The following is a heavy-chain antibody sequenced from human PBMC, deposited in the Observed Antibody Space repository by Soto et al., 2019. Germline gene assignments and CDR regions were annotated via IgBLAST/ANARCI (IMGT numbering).Heavy chain of an antibody. CDR3: AGRRAGDYYCDY. Sequence: SETLSLTCTVSGGSVSSSSYYWGWIRQPPGKGLEWIGTIYYTGSTSYSPSLKRRVTISVDTSKTQFSLNLSSVTATDTAVYYCAGRRAGDYYCDYWGQGTLVSVSA. D-gene: IGHD1-26*01. CDR1: GGSVSSSSYY. CDR2: IYYTGST. V-gene: IGHV4-39*01. J-gene: IGHJ4*02.